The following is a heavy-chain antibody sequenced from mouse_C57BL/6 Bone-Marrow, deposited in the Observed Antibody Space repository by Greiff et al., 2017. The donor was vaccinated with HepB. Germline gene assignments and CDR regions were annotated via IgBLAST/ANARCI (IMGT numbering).Heavy chain of an antibody. Sequence: VQGVESGPGLVAPSQSLSITCTVSGFSLTSYGVDWVRQPPGKGLEWLGVICGGGSTNYNSALMSRLSISTDNSKSQVFLKMNSLQTDDTAMYYCAKHSRAFDYYGSSDYFDYWGQGTTLTVSS. CDR1: GFSLTSYG. CDR2: ICGGGST. J-gene: IGHJ2*01. CDR3: AKHSRAFDYYGSSDYFDY. D-gene: IGHD1-1*01. V-gene: IGHV2-9*01.